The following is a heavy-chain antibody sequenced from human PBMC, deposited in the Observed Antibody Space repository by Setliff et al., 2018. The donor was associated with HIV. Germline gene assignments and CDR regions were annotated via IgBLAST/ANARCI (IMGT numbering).Heavy chain of an antibody. CDR2: ISHSGST. CDR3: ARDYYDDTYYSPGIYYLYYMDV. D-gene: IGHD3-10*01. Sequence: PSETLSLTCAVSGGSIMTGDWWSWVRQSPTKGLEWIGEISHSGSTNYNPPLRSRVTMSVDKSNNQFSLKLSSVTAADTAVYYCARDYYDDTYYSPGIYYLYYMDVWGKGTTVTVS. CDR1: GGSIMTGDW. J-gene: IGHJ6*03. V-gene: IGHV4-4*02.